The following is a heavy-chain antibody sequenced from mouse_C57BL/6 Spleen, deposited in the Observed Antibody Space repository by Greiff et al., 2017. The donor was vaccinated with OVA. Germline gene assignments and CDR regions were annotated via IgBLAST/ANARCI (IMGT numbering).Heavy chain of an antibody. CDR1: GFNIKDYY. CDR2: IDPEDGET. Sequence: EVQLQQSGAELVKPGASVKLSCTASGFNIKDYYMHWVKQRTEQGLEWIGRIDPEDGETKYAPIFQGKATITADTSSNTAYLQLSSLTSEDTAVYYCASAVYGSSSAWFAYWGQGTLVTVSA. D-gene: IGHD1-1*01. J-gene: IGHJ3*01. V-gene: IGHV14-2*01. CDR3: ASAVYGSSSAWFAY.